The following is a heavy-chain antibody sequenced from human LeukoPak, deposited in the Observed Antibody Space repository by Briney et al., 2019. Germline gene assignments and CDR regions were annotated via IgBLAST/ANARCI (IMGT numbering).Heavy chain of an antibody. CDR2: TYCRSKWYN. CDR1: GDSVSSNSAA. CDR3: ARAGYSSGWYPDENYYYYYMDV. D-gene: IGHD6-19*01. V-gene: IGHV6-1*01. J-gene: IGHJ6*03. Sequence: SQTLSLTCAISGDSVSSNSAAWNWIRQSPSRGLEWLGRTYCRSKWYNDYAVSVKSRITINPDTSKNQFSLQLNSVTPEDTTVYYCARAGYSSGWYPDENYYYYYMDVWGKGTTVTVSS.